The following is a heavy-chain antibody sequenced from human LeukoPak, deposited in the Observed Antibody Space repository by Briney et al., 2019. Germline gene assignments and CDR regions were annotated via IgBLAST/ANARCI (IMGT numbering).Heavy chain of an antibody. CDR2: ISAYNGNT. Sequence: ASVTVSFKSSAYTFTIYGISWVRHAPGQGLEWMGWISAYNGNTNYAQKLQGRVTMTTDTSTSTAYMELRSLRSDDTAVYYCARGRLPCSSTSCHARGPGLADYWGQGTLVTVSS. CDR3: ARGRLPCSSTSCHARGPGLADY. D-gene: IGHD2-2*01. J-gene: IGHJ4*02. V-gene: IGHV1-18*01. CDR1: AYTFTIYG.